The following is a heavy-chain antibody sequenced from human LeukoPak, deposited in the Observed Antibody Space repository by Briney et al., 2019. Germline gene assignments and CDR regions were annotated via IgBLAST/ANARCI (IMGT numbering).Heavy chain of an antibody. CDR2: MYHRGTS. CDR1: GYSITSGFY. CDR3: ARVSGSYYSDY. D-gene: IGHD1-26*01. V-gene: IGHV4-38-2*02. Sequence: SETLSLTCTVSGYSITSGFYWGWIRPSPGKGLEWIGSMYHRGTSYYNPSLKSRVTISVDTSKNQFSLKLNSVTAADTALYYCARVSGSYYSDYWGRGTLVTVSS. J-gene: IGHJ4*02.